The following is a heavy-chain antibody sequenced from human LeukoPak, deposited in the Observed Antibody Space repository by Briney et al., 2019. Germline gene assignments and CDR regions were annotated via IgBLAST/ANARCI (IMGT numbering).Heavy chain of an antibody. CDR2: IYYSGST. D-gene: IGHD6-19*01. J-gene: IGHJ5*02. V-gene: IGHV4-39*07. CDR3: ARGIAVAANWFDP. CDR1: GGSISGSRYY. Sequence: SETLSLTCIVSGGSISGSRYYWGWIRQPPGKGLEWIGSIYYSGSTYYNPSLKSRVTISVDTSKNQFSLKLSSVTAADTAVYYCARGIAVAANWFDPWGQGTLVTVSS.